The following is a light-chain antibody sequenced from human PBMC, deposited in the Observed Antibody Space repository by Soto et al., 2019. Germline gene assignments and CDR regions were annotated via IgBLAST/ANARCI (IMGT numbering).Light chain of an antibody. CDR1: QSVRSN. CDR3: QQYNNWPYT. V-gene: IGKV3-15*01. CDR2: GAS. J-gene: IGKJ2*01. Sequence: EIVMTQSPATLSVSPGEGATLSCRASQSVRSNLAWYRQKPGQAPSLLIYGASTRASGIPAKFSASGSGTEFALTISSLQSEDFAVYYCQQYNNWPYTFGQGTRLEIK.